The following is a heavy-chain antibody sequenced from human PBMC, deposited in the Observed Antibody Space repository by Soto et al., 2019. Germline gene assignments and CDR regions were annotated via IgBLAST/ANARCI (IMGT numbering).Heavy chain of an antibody. V-gene: IGHV4-31*03. J-gene: IGHJ5*02. Sequence: QVQLQESGPGLVKPSQTLSLTCTVSGGSISSGGYYWSWHRQHTGKGLEWIVYIYYSGSTYYNPSLQSRVTISEDTSKNQFDLKLSAVTAADTAVYYCAFLPGYCRGGSGYYRWFDPWGQGTLVTVSS. D-gene: IGHD2-15*01. CDR2: IYYSGST. CDR1: GGSISSGGYY. CDR3: AFLPGYCRGGSGYYRWFDP.